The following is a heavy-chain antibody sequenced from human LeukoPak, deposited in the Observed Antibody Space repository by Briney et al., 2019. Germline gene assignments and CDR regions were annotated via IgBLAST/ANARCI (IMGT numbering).Heavy chain of an antibody. CDR3: ARGSGWYNYFDY. CDR1: GGSISSYY. J-gene: IGHJ4*02. CDR2: IYTSGST. Sequence: SETLSLTCTVSGGSISSYYWSWIRQPAGKGLEWIGRIYTSGSTNYNPSLKSRVTTSVDMSKNQFSLKLSSVTAADTAVYYCARGSGWYNYFDYWGQGTLVTVSS. D-gene: IGHD6-19*01. V-gene: IGHV4-4*07.